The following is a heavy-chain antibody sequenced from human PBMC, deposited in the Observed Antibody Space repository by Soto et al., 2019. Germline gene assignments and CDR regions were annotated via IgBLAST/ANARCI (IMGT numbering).Heavy chain of an antibody. CDR1: GFTFSSYA. CDR3: ARDSWAAAGGRSALDY. V-gene: IGHV3-30-3*01. J-gene: IGHJ4*02. Sequence: QVQLVESGGGVVQPGRSLRLSCAASGFTFSSYAMHWVRQAPGKGLEWVAVISYDGSNKYYADSVKGRFTISRDNSKNTLFLQMNNLRAEDTAVYYCARDSWAAAGGRSALDYWGQGTLVTVSS. CDR2: ISYDGSNK. D-gene: IGHD6-13*01.